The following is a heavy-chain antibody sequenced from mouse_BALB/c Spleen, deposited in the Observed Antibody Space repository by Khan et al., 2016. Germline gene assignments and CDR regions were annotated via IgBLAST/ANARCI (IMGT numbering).Heavy chain of an antibody. CDR3: ALYYYGSSEYDFDY. Sequence: VQLQQSGAELVRPGALVKLSCKASGFNIKDYYMHWVKQRPEQGLEWIGWIDPENGNTIYDPKFQGKASITADTSSNTAYLQLSSLTSEDTAVYYCALYYYGSSEYDFDYWGQGTTLTVSS. D-gene: IGHD1-1*01. V-gene: IGHV14-1*02. CDR1: GFNIKDYY. CDR2: IDPENGNT. J-gene: IGHJ2*01.